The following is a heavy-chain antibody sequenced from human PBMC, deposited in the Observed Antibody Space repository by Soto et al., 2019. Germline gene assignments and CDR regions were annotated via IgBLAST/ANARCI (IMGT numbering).Heavy chain of an antibody. CDR1: GFPLSTYG. CDR2: ITGTGGNT. J-gene: IGHJ6*02. V-gene: IGHV3-23*01. Sequence: EVQLLESGGGLVQPGGSLRLSCAASGFPLSTYGMTWVRQAPGKGLEWVSAITGTGGNTYYVDSVKGRFTSSRDNSKNMLYLQMNSLRVEDTAVYYCARIRGYWYGLDVGGQWTTVTVSS. CDR3: ARIRGYWYGLDV.